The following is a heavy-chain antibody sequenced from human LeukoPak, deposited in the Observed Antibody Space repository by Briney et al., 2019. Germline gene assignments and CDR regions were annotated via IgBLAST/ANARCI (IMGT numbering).Heavy chain of an antibody. J-gene: IGHJ4*02. D-gene: IGHD5-12*01. CDR1: GFTFNSYS. CDR3: ARVEASGYDYGAFDY. Sequence: GGSLRLSCAASGFTFNSYSMNWVRQAPGKGLEWVSSINSGNSNIYYADSVRGRFTISRDNAKNLLYLQMNSLRAEDTAVYYCARVEASGYDYGAFDYWGQGTLVTVSS. V-gene: IGHV3-21*01. CDR2: INSGNSNI.